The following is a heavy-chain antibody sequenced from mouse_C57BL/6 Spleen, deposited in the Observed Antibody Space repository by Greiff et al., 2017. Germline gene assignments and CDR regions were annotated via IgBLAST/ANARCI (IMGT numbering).Heavy chain of an antibody. D-gene: IGHD1-1*01. CDR3: ASHYYGSSYYAIDY. V-gene: IGHV2-2*01. CDR2: IWSGGST. Sequence: QVQLQQSGPGLVQPSQSLSITCTVSGFSLTSYGVHWVRQSPGKGLEWLGVIWSGGSTDYNAAFISRLSISKDNSKSQVFFKMNSLQADDTAIYYCASHYYGSSYYAIDYWGQGTSVTVSS. CDR1: GFSLTSYG. J-gene: IGHJ4*01.